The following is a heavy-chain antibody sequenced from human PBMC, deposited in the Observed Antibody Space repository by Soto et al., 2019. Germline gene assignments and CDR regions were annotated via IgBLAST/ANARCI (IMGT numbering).Heavy chain of an antibody. CDR2: ISNYNGNT. V-gene: IGHV1-18*01. CDR3: AQTSVVNSLDY. CDR1: GYSFTTYN. J-gene: IGHJ4*02. Sequence: GPEVKKPGASVKVSCKASGYSFTTYNISWVRQAPGQGLEWMGRISNYNGNTDYAQKFQGRLVMTTETSTTTAYMELTSLTSDDAAVYYCAQTSVVNSLDYWGQGTLVSVSS. D-gene: IGHD4-17*01.